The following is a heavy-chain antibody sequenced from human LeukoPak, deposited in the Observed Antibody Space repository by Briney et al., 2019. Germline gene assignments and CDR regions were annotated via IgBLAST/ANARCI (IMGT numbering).Heavy chain of an antibody. CDR2: ISSGSSYI. J-gene: IGHJ4*02. CDR3: ARDFTGSGGPYFDC. V-gene: IGHV3-21*01. D-gene: IGHD2-15*01. Sequence: GGSLRLSCAASGFTFSRYSMNWVRQAPGKGLEWVSSISSGSSYIYYADSVKGRFTISRDNAKKTMYLQMNSLRDDDTAVYYCARDFTGSGGPYFDCWGQGTLVTVSA. CDR1: GFTFSRYS.